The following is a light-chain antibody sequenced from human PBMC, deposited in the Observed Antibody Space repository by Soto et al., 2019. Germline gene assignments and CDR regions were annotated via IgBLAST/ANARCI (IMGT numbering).Light chain of an antibody. CDR3: QHYGSSLPIT. CDR1: QSIGSSY. Sequence: EIVLTQSPGTLSLSPGERATLSCRASQSIGSSYLAWYQQKPGQAPRLLIYGASSRASGFPNRFSGSGSGTDFTLTISRLESEDFAVYYCQHYGSSLPITFGQGTRLEIK. V-gene: IGKV3-20*01. J-gene: IGKJ5*01. CDR2: GAS.